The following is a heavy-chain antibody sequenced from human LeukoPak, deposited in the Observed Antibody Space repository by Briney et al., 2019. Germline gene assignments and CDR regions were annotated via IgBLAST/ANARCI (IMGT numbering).Heavy chain of an antibody. D-gene: IGHD3-3*01. J-gene: IGHJ4*02. V-gene: IGHV1-46*01. CDR2: INPVGGST. CDR3: ARVNDFWSGYFDS. CDR1: GYAFTTYY. Sequence: ASVKVSCKASGYAFTTYYIHWVRQAPGQELEWMGIINPVGGSTTCAHRFQGRLTMTRDTSTSTVYMELSSLRSEDTAVYYCARVNDFWSGYFDSWGQGTLVTVSS.